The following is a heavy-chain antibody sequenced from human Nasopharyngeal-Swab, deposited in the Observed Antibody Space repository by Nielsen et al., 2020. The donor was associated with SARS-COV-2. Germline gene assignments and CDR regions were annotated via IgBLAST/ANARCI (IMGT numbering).Heavy chain of an antibody. J-gene: IGHJ4*02. Sequence: SVKVSCKASVGTFSSYAISWVRQAPGQGLEWMGGIIPILGIANYAQKFQGRVTITADKSTSTAYMELSSLRSEDTAVYYCARVGNYYDSSGYLGPFDYWGQGTLVTVSS. CDR1: VGTFSSYA. CDR3: ARVGNYYDSSGYLGPFDY. V-gene: IGHV1-69*10. CDR2: IIPILGIA. D-gene: IGHD3-22*01.